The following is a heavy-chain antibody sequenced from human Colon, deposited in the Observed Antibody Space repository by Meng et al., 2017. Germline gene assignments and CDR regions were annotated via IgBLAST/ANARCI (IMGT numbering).Heavy chain of an antibody. Sequence: QVQLEGSGPGLVKPSETLSLICTVSGDSISAYYWNWIRQPPGKGLEWIGYIYYSGATKYSPSLKSRVTISVDRSRNQFSLKLTSVTAADTAVYYCARDHTFDVWGQGTMVTVSS. CDR1: GDSISAYY. CDR3: ARDHTFDV. J-gene: IGHJ3*01. V-gene: IGHV4-59*01. CDR2: IYYSGAT.